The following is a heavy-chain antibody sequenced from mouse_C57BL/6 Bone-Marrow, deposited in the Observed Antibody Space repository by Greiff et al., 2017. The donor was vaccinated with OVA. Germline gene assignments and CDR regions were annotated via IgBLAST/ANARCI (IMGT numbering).Heavy chain of an antibody. CDR3: ARKGYYGSSWFAY. J-gene: IGHJ3*01. D-gene: IGHD1-1*01. CDR1: GFSLTSYG. CDR2: IWSGGST. Sequence: QVHVKQSGPGLVQPSQSLSITCTVSGFSLTSYGVHWVRQSPGKGLEWLGVIWSGGSTDSNAAFISRLSISKDNSKSQVFFKMNSLQADDTAIYYCARKGYYGSSWFAYWGQGTLVTVSA. V-gene: IGHV2-2*01.